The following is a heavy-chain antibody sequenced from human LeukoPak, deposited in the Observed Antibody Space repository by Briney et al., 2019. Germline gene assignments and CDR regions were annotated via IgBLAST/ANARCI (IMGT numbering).Heavy chain of an antibody. V-gene: IGHV1-2*02. D-gene: IGHD2-15*01. J-gene: IGHJ4*02. CDR1: GYTFTGYY. CDR2: INPNSGGT. CDR3: ARVGCSGGSCYLPTTFDY. Sequence: ASVKVSCKASGYTFTGYYMHWVRQAPGQGLEWMGWINPNSGGTNYAQKFQGRVTMTRDTSISTDYMELSRLRSDDTDVYYCARVGCSGGSCYLPTTFDYWGQGTLVTVSS.